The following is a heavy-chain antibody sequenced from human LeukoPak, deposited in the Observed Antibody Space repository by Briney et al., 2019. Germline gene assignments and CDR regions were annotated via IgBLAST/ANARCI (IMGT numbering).Heavy chain of an antibody. CDR2: IRYDGSNK. J-gene: IGHJ4*02. D-gene: IGHD3-22*01. V-gene: IGHV3-30*02. CDR3: ARVPKNYYDSSGYIDY. Sequence: GGSLRLSCAASGFTFSSYGIHWVRQAPGKGLEWVAFIRYDGSNKYYTDSVKGRFTISRDNSKNTLYLQMNSLRAEDTAVYYCARVPKNYYDSSGYIDYWGQGTLVTVSS. CDR1: GFTFSSYG.